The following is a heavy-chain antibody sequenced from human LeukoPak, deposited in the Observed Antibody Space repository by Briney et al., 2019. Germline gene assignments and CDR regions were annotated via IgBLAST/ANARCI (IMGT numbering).Heavy chain of an antibody. CDR2: IWYDGTIK. CDR3: ARGASARQDY. Sequence: GGSLRLSCAASGFTFRSYGMHWVRQAPGKGLEWVALIWYDGTIKYNADSVKGRFTVSRDNSKNTLYLQMNSLRAEDTAVYYCARGASARQDYWGQGTLVTVSS. J-gene: IGHJ4*02. V-gene: IGHV3-33*01. D-gene: IGHD2-2*01. CDR1: GFTFRSYG.